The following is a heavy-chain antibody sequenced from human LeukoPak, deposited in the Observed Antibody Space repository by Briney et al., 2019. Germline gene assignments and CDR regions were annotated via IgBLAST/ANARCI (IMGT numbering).Heavy chain of an antibody. CDR2: INPNSGGT. D-gene: IGHD2-8*01. Sequence: ASVKVSCKASGYTFTGYYMHWVRQAPGQGLEWMGWINPNSGGTNYAQKFQGRVTMTRDTSISTAYMELSRLRSDDTAVYCCASNGLATYYYYYMDVWGKGTTVTVSS. CDR3: ASNGLATYYYYYMDV. J-gene: IGHJ6*03. V-gene: IGHV1-2*02. CDR1: GYTFTGYY.